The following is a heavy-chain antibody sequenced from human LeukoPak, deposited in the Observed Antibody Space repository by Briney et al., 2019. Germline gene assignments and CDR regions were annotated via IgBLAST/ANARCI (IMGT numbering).Heavy chain of an antibody. J-gene: IGHJ3*02. V-gene: IGHV3-23*01. CDR1: GFTFSSYA. CDR3: AKNAAAGRGRAFDI. CDR2: ISGSGGST. Sequence: GGSLRLSCAASGFTFSSYAMSWARQTPGKGLEWVSTISGSGGSTYYADSVKGRFTISRDNSKNTLYLQMNSLRAEDTAVYYCAKNAAAGRGRAFDIWGQGTLVTVSS. D-gene: IGHD6-13*01.